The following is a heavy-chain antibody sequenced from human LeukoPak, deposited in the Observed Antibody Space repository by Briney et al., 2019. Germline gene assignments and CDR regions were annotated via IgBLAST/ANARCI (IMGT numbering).Heavy chain of an antibody. CDR1: GGSFSGYY. CDR2: LNHSGST. Sequence: ASETLSLTCAVYGGSFSGYYWSWIRQPPGKGLEWIGELNHSGSTNDNPSLKSRVTISVDTSKNQFSLKLSSVTAADTAVYYCARHGRGGYFDWLNYYYMDVWGKGTTVTISS. V-gene: IGHV4-34*01. CDR3: ARHGRGGYFDWLNYYYMDV. D-gene: IGHD3-9*01. J-gene: IGHJ6*03.